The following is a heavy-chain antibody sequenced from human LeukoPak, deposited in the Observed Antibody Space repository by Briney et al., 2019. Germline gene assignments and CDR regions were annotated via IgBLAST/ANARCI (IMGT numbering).Heavy chain of an antibody. D-gene: IGHD2-2*01. V-gene: IGHV3-23*01. Sequence: GGSLRLSCAASGFTFSSYAMSWVRQAPGRGLEWVSAISGSGGSTYYADSVKGRFTIARDNSKNTLYLQMNSLRAEDTAVYYCAKGPDIWCSSTSCHHPWYFDLWGRGTLVTVSS. J-gene: IGHJ2*01. CDR1: GFTFSSYA. CDR3: AKGPDIWCSSTSCHHPWYFDL. CDR2: ISGSGGST.